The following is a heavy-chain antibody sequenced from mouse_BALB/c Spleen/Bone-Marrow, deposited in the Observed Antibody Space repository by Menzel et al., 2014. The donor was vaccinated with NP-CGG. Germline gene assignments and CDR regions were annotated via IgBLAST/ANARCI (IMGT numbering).Heavy chain of an antibody. D-gene: IGHD2-3*01. CDR2: INPDSTTI. Sequence: EVKLLDSGGGLVQPGGSLKLSCAASGFDFSRYWMGWVRQAPGKGLGWIGEINPDSTTINYTPSLKYKFIISRDNAKNTLFLQMSSVRSEDTAVYYCARLGYYGGFAYWGQGTLVTVSA. CDR1: GFDFSRYW. CDR3: ARLGYYGGFAY. V-gene: IGHV4-1*02. J-gene: IGHJ3*01.